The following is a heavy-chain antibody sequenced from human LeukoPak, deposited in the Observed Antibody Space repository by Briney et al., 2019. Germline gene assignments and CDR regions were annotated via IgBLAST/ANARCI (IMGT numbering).Heavy chain of an antibody. CDR3: ATEIRRAAAGPTNYFDY. Sequence: ASVKVSCKASGYTFTSYYMHWVRQAPGQGLEWMGIINPSGGSTSYAQKFQGRVTITADKSTSTAYMELSSLRSEDTAVYYCATEIRRAAAGPTNYFDYWGQGTLVTVSS. V-gene: IGHV1-46*01. CDR1: GYTFTSYY. CDR2: INPSGGST. J-gene: IGHJ4*02. D-gene: IGHD6-13*01.